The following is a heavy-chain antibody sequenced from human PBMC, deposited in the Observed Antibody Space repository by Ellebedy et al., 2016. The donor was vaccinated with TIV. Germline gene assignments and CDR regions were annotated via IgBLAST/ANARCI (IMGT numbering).Heavy chain of an antibody. D-gene: IGHD4-17*01. J-gene: IGHJ4*02. V-gene: IGHV4-38-2*02. CDR3: AGDYGDTRNYFDF. Sequence: GSLRLSCTVSGVSISSGYHWGWVRQAPGKGREWMGSVYHSGITYYNPSLKSRVTLSVETSMNQFSLKVTSVTAADTAVYFCAGDYGDTRNYFDFWGQGSLVTFSS. CDR1: GVSISSGYH. CDR2: VYHSGIT.